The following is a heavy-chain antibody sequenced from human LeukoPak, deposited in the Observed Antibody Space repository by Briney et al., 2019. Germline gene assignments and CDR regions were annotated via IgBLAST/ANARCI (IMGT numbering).Heavy chain of an antibody. CDR3: ARTRRAPVPAAMPGVVDY. Sequence: SGTLSLTCVVSGGSIGTSNWWSWVRQSPGKGLEWIGKIYPSGSKNYNPSLKSRVTISVDKSKNQFSLKLSSVTAADTAVYYCARTRRAPVPAAMPGVVDYWGQGTLVTVSS. D-gene: IGHD2-2*01. CDR2: IYPSGSK. J-gene: IGHJ4*02. CDR1: GGSIGTSNW. V-gene: IGHV4-4*02.